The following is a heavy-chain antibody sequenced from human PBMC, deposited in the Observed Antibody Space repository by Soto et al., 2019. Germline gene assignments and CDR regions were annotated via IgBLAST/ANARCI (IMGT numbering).Heavy chain of an antibody. Sequence: QLQLQESGPGLVKPSETLSLTCTVSGGSISSSSYYWGWIRQPPGKGLEWIGSIYYSGSTYYNPSLKSRVTISVDTAKNQFSLKLSSVTAADTAVYYCARHFYYGDYRGYWGQGTLVTVSS. CDR1: GGSISSSSYY. CDR2: IYYSGST. V-gene: IGHV4-39*01. J-gene: IGHJ4*02. D-gene: IGHD4-17*01. CDR3: ARHFYYGDYRGY.